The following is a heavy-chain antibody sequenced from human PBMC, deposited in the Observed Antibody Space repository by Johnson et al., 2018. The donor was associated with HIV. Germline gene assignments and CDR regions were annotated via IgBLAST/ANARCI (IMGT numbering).Heavy chain of an antibody. CDR1: GFTFSSYA. V-gene: IGHV3-30*04. D-gene: IGHD6-13*01. J-gene: IGHJ3*02. Sequence: QVQVVESGGGLVQPGRSLRLSCAASGFTFSSYAMHWVRQAPGKGLEWVAVISYDGSNKYYADSVKGRFTISRDNSKNTLYLQMNSLRAEDTAVYYCARDFRYSSSWYDAFDIWGQGT. CDR2: ISYDGSNK. CDR3: ARDFRYSSSWYDAFDI.